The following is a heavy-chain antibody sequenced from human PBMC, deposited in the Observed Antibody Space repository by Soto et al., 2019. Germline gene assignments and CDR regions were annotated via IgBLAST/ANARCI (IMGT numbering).Heavy chain of an antibody. V-gene: IGHV3-23*01. D-gene: IGHD5-18*01. CDR3: ARVDGGYSYGVYFYYGMDV. Sequence: EVQLLESGGGLVQPGGSLRLSCAASGFTFSTYGMSWVRQAPGKGLEWVSGISGSGTTTYDADSVKGRFTISRDNSKNTLYLQMNRLRAEDTAEYYCARVDGGYSYGVYFYYGMDVWGLGTTVTVSS. CDR1: GFTFSTYG. CDR2: ISGSGTTT. J-gene: IGHJ6*02.